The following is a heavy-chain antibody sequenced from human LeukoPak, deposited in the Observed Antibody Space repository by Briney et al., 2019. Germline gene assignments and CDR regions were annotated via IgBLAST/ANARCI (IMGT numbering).Heavy chain of an antibody. D-gene: IGHD3-16*01. Sequence: ASVKVSCTASGYRFSSYGITWVRQAPGQGLEWMGWISGNKGNTNYAQKFQGRVTMTIDTSTTTAYMEVRSLRSDDTAVYYCARLAGDWGAFDIWGQGTMVTVSS. CDR2: ISGNKGNT. V-gene: IGHV1-18*01. CDR1: GYRFSSYG. CDR3: ARLAGDWGAFDI. J-gene: IGHJ3*02.